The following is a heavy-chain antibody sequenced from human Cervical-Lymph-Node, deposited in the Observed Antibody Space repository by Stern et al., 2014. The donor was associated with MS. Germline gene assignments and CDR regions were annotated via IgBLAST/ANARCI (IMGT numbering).Heavy chain of an antibody. V-gene: IGHV3-33*01. CDR2: IWNNGSNK. CDR1: GFTFSNFG. Sequence: QVQLVQSGGGVVQPGRSLRLSCAASGFTFSNFGMHWVRQAPGKGLEWVAVIWNNGSNKYYADSVKGRLTISRDNSKNTLYLQMNSLRAEDTAVYYCAREGGSSAEYFQHWGQGTLVTVSS. D-gene: IGHD2-15*01. CDR3: AREGGSSAEYFQH. J-gene: IGHJ1*01.